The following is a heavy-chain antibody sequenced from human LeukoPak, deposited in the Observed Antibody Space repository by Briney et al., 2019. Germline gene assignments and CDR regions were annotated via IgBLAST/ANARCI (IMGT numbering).Heavy chain of an antibody. J-gene: IGHJ5*02. CDR1: GGTFSSYA. Sequence: GASVKVSCKASGGTFSSYAISWVRQAPGQGLEWMGRIIPILGIANYAQKFQGRVTMTRNTSISTAYMELSSLRSEDTAVYYCARGPGVPAAIRMGLDWFDPWGQGTLVTVSS. V-gene: IGHV1-69*04. CDR3: ARGPGVPAAIRMGLDWFDP. CDR2: IIPILGIA. D-gene: IGHD2-2*02.